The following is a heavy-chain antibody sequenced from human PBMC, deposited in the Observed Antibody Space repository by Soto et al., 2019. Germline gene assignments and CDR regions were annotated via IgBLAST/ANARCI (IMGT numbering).Heavy chain of an antibody. J-gene: IGHJ4*02. CDR2: IKSQTDGGTT. D-gene: IGHD4-17*01. Sequence: PGGSLRLSCAASGLTFSDAWMNWVRQAPGKGLEWVGRIKSQTDGGTTDYAAPVKGRFTISRDDSKNTLYLQMNSLKTEDSAVYYFSTECTVLSPPDYWGQGTLVTVSS. V-gene: IGHV3-15*01. CDR3: STECTVLSPPDY. CDR1: GLTFSDAW.